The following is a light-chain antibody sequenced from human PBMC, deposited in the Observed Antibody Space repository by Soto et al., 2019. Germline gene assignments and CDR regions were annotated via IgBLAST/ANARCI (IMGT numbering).Light chain of an antibody. CDR2: DVT. J-gene: IGLJ1*01. Sequence: QSALTQSPSASGSPGQSVTISCTGTSSDIGGYNSVSWYQQHPGKAPKVMIYDVTKRPSGVPDRFSGSKSGNTASLTVSALQGEDEADYYCSSYTDRKNLVFGTGTKVTVL. CDR3: SSYTDRKNLV. CDR1: SSDIGGYNS. V-gene: IGLV2-8*01.